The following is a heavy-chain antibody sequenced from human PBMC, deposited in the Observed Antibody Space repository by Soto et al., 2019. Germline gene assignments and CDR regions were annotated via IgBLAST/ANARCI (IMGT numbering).Heavy chain of an antibody. D-gene: IGHD3-3*01. J-gene: IGHJ6*03. CDR1: GGSISSYY. CDR2: IYYSGST. Sequence: SETLSLTCTVSGGSISSYYWSWIRQPPGKGLEWIGYIYYSGSTNNNPSLKSRATISVDTSKNQFSLKLSSVTAADTAVYYCARAGLAYYDFWSGYEYYMDVWGKGTTVTVSS. CDR3: ARAGLAYYDFWSGYEYYMDV. V-gene: IGHV4-59*01.